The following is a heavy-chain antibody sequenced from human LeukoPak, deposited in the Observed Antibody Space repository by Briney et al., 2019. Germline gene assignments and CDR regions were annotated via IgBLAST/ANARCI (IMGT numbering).Heavy chain of an antibody. CDR1: GFTFSSYA. J-gene: IGHJ4*02. CDR2: ISGSGGST. D-gene: IGHD2-15*01. Sequence: GGSLRLPCAASGFTFSSYAMSWVRQAPGKGLEWVSAISGSGGSTYYADSVKGRFTISRDNSKNTLYLQMNSLRAEDTAVYYCARDSRCSGGSCYVDYWGQGTLVTVSS. CDR3: ARDSRCSGGSCYVDY. V-gene: IGHV3-23*01.